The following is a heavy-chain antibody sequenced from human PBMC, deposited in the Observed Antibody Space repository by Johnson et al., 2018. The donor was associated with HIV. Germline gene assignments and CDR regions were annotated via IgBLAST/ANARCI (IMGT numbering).Heavy chain of an antibody. CDR2: ISYDGSNK. V-gene: IGHV3-30-3*01. D-gene: IGHD6-6*01. J-gene: IGHJ3*02. CDR3: ARVRIIYSSSSHAFDI. Sequence: QVRLVESGGGVVQPGRSLRLSCAASGFTFSSYSMHWVRQAPGKGLEWVAVISYDGSNKYYADSVKGRFTISRDNSKNTLYLQMSSLRVEDTAVYCCARVRIIYSSSSHAFDIWGQGTMVTVSS. CDR1: GFTFSSYS.